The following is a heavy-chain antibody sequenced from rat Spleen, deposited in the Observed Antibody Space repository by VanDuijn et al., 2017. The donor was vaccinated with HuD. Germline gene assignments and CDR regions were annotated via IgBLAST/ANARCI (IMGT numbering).Heavy chain of an antibody. CDR1: GFTFTNYD. V-gene: IGHV5-7*01. CDR2: ISYDGSTP. CDR3: TRGYYFDY. Sequence: EVQVVASGGGIVQPGRSMKLSCAASGFTFTNYDMVWVRQAPTKGLKWVASISYDGSTPYYRDSVKGRFTISRDNAKSTLYLQMESLRSEDTATYYCTRGYYFDYWGQGVMVTVSS. J-gene: IGHJ2*01.